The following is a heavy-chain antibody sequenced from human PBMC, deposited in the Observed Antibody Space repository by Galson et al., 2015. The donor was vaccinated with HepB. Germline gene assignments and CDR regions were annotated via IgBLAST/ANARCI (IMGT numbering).Heavy chain of an antibody. J-gene: IGHJ3*02. CDR3: AKTLEPYDAFDI. CDR2: ISGGGDSR. CDR1: GFTFSSYA. Sequence: SLRLSCAASGFTFSSYAMSWVRQAPGKGLEWVSVISGGGDSRYYADSVKGRFTISRDNSKNTLYLQMNSLRAEDTAVYYCAKTLEPYDAFDIWGQGTLVTVS. V-gene: IGHV3-23*01. D-gene: IGHD1-14*01.